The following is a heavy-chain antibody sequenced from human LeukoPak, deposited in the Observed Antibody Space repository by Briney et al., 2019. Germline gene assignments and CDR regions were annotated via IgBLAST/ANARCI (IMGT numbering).Heavy chain of an antibody. V-gene: IGHV3-33*01. D-gene: IGHD5-12*01. CDR2: IWYDGSNK. J-gene: IGHJ4*02. Sequence: PGGSLRLSCAASGFTFSSYGMHWVRQAPGKGLEWVAVIWYDGSNKYYVDSVKGRFTISRDNSKNTLYLQMNSLRAEDTAVYYCARAGGFGIVATIFDYWGQGTLVTVSS. CDR3: ARAGGFGIVATIFDY. CDR1: GFTFSSYG.